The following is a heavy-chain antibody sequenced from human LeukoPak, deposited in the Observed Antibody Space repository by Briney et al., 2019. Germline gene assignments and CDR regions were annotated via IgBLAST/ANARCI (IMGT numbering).Heavy chain of an antibody. Sequence: ASVKVSCKASGYTFTSYGTSWVRQAPGQGLEWMGWISAYNGNTNYAQKLQGRVTMTTDTSTSTAYMELRSLRSDDTAVYYCARVDRNYYYYYYMDVWGKGTTVTVSS. V-gene: IGHV1-18*01. CDR1: GYTFTSYG. CDR2: ISAYNGNT. J-gene: IGHJ6*03. CDR3: ARVDRNYYYYYYMDV. D-gene: IGHD3/OR15-3a*01.